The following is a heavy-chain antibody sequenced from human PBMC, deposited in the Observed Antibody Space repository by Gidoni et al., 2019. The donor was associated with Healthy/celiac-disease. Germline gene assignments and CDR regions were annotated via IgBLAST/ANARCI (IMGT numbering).Heavy chain of an antibody. D-gene: IGHD6-6*01. Sequence: QVQLQESGPGLVKPSQTLSLTCTVAGGSISSGSYYWSWIRQPAGKGLEWIGRIYPSGSTNYNPSLKSRVTMSVDTSKNQFSLKLSSVTAADTAVYYCAREAPMDVWGKGTTVTVSS. V-gene: IGHV4-61*02. J-gene: IGHJ6*03. CDR3: AREAPMDV. CDR2: IYPSGST. CDR1: GGSISSGSYY.